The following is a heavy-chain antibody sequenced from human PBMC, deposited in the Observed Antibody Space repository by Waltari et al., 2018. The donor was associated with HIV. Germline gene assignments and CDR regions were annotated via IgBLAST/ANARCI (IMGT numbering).Heavy chain of an antibody. CDR3: ATAEYSSSPDGMDV. V-gene: IGHV1-24*01. Sequence: QAQLVQSGAEVKKPGASVKVSCKVSGYTLTELSMHWVRHAPGKGLEGMGGFDPEDGETIYAQKFQGRVTMTEDTSTDTAYMELSSLRSEDTAVYYCATAEYSSSPDGMDVWGQGTTVTVSS. D-gene: IGHD6-6*01. CDR2: FDPEDGET. CDR1: GYTLTELS. J-gene: IGHJ6*02.